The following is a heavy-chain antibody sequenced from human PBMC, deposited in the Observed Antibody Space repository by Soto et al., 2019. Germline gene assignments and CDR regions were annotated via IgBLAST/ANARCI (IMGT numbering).Heavy chain of an antibody. J-gene: IGHJ4*02. Sequence: GGSLRLSCAASGFTFDDYAMHWVRQAPGKGLEWVSGISWNSGSIGYADSVKGRFTISRDNAKNSLYLQMNSLRAEDTALYYCAKDLVPGDILTGYYSFDGYWGQGTLVTVSS. V-gene: IGHV3-9*01. CDR3: AKDLVPGDILTGYYSFDGY. CDR1: GFTFDDYA. D-gene: IGHD3-9*01. CDR2: ISWNSGSI.